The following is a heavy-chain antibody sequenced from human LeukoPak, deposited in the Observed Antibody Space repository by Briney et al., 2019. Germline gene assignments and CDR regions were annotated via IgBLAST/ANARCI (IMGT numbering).Heavy chain of an antibody. CDR1: GYTFTSYD. CDR2: MNPNSGNA. CDR3: ARGKKAYDNSDYYLDY. J-gene: IGHJ4*02. V-gene: IGHV1-8*01. Sequence: ASVKVSCRPSGYTFTSYDFNWVRQATGPGLEWLGWMNPNSGNAGYAQKFQGRVTMTRNTSINPAYMELSSLRSEDTAVSYCARGKKAYDNSDYYLDYWGQGTLVTVSS. D-gene: IGHD3-22*01.